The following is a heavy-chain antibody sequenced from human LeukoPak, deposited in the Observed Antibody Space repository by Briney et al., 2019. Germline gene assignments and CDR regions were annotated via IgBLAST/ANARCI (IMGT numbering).Heavy chain of an antibody. D-gene: IGHD4-17*01. Sequence: SETLSLTYAVYGGSFSGYYWTWIRQSPGKGLEWIGEINHSGGTNYNPSLKSRVTISVDTSKNQFSLTLSSVTAADMAVYFCARGLKGDDYAHGSFDYWGQGTLVTVSS. CDR3: ARGLKGDDYAHGSFDY. V-gene: IGHV4-34*01. J-gene: IGHJ4*02. CDR1: GGSFSGYY. CDR2: INHSGGT.